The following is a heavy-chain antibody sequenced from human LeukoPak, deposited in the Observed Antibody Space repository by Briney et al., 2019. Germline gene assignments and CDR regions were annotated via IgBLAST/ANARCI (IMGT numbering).Heavy chain of an antibody. CDR1: GYSFPTYW. Sequence: GESLKISCKGSGYSFPTYWIGWVRQMPGKGLEWMGIIYPGDSETRYSPSFQGQVTISADKSISTAYLQWSSLKASDTAMYYCARHPTGSYSLHAFDIWGRGTMVTVSS. J-gene: IGHJ3*02. V-gene: IGHV5-51*01. CDR3: ARHPTGSYSLHAFDI. CDR2: IYPGDSET. D-gene: IGHD1-26*01.